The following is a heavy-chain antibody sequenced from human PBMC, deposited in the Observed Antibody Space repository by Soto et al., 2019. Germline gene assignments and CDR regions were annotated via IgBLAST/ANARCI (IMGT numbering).Heavy chain of an antibody. Sequence: EVQLVESGGGLVQPGGSLRLSCAASGFTFSSYWMHWVRQAPGKGLVWVSRINSDGSSTAYADSVKGRFTMSRDNAKNTLYLQMNSLRDDDTAVYYCARDGGSKYQFPIDASDIWGQGTMVTVSS. CDR3: ARDGGSKYQFPIDASDI. V-gene: IGHV3-74*01. J-gene: IGHJ3*02. D-gene: IGHD2-2*01. CDR1: GFTFSSYW. CDR2: INSDGSST.